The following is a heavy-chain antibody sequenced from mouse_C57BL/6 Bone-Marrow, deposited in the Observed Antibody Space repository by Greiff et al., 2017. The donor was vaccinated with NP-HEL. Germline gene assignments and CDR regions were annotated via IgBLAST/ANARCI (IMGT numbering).Heavy chain of an antibody. CDR1: GYTFTDYY. CDR2: INPYNGGT. V-gene: IGHV1-19*01. CDR3: ARGGVWLRR. J-gene: IGHJ3*01. D-gene: IGHD2-2*01. Sequence: VQLKESGPVLVKPGASVKMSCKASGYTFTDYYMNWVKQSHGKSLEWIGVINPYNGGTSYNQKFKGKATLTVDKSSSTAYMELNSLTSEDSAVYYCARGGVWLRRWGQGTLVTVSA.